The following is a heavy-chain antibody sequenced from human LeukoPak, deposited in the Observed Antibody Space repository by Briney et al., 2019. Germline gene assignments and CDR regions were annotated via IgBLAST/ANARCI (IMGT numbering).Heavy chain of an antibody. D-gene: IGHD6-19*01. J-gene: IGHJ4*02. Sequence: PGGSLRLSCIASGFTFSSYWMSWVRQAPGGGLEWVANIKEDGSEKYNVDSVKGRFTISRDNAKISLYLQMNSLRAEDTAVYYCASQFWWAAVAGTTLDYWGQGTLVTVSS. V-gene: IGHV3-7*05. CDR1: GFTFSSYW. CDR3: ASQFWWAAVAGTTLDY. CDR2: IKEDGSEK.